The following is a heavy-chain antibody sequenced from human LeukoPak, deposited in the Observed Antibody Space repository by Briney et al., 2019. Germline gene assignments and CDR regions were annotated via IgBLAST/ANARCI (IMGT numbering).Heavy chain of an antibody. J-gene: IGHJ4*02. V-gene: IGHV4-59*01. CDR3: ARELEMATISVGY. Sequence: SETLSLTCTVSGGSISSYYWSWIRQPPGKGLEWIGYIYYSGSTNYNPSLKSRVTISVDTSKNQFSLKLSSVTAADTAVYYCARELEMATISVGYWGQGTLVTVSS. D-gene: IGHD5-24*01. CDR1: GGSISSYY. CDR2: IYYSGST.